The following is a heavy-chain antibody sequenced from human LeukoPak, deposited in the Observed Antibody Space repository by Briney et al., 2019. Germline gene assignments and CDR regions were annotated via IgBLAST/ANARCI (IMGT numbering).Heavy chain of an antibody. CDR2: ISSSSSTI. J-gene: IGHJ4*02. V-gene: IGHV3-48*04. Sequence: GGSLRLSCAASGFTFSSYSMNWVRQAPGKGLEWVSYISSSSSTIYCADSVKGRFTISRDNAKNSLYLQMNSLRAEDTAVYYCAKTRSSTILPPLDYWGQGTLVTVSS. CDR1: GFTFSSYS. D-gene: IGHD2-2*01. CDR3: AKTRSSTILPPLDY.